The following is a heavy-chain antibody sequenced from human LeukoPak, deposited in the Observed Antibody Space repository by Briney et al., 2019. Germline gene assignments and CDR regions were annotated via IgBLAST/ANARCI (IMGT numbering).Heavy chain of an antibody. CDR3: ARIGVGIVAFDI. CDR1: GFTFSSYS. CDR2: ISSSSSYI. D-gene: IGHD1-26*01. Sequence: GGSLRLSCAASGFTFSSYSMNWVRQAPGKGLEWVSSISSSSSYIYYADSVKGRFTISRDNAKNSLYLQMNSLRAEDTAVYYCARIGVGIVAFDIWGQGTTVTVSS. V-gene: IGHV3-21*01. J-gene: IGHJ3*02.